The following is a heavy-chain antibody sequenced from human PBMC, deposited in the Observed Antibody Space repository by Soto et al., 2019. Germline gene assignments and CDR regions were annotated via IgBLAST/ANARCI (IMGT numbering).Heavy chain of an antibody. V-gene: IGHV4-59*01. CDR3: SSVLRLFGSFDP. J-gene: IGHJ5*02. CDR1: GGSISSYY. D-gene: IGHD3-3*01. CDR2: IYYSGST. Sequence: ATLSLTCTVSGGSISSYYWSWSRQPPWQGLESIGYIYYSGSTNYNPSLKSRVTISVDRSKNQFSLKLSSVPAADMAVYYCSSVLRLFGSFDPRGKGNLVNVPS.